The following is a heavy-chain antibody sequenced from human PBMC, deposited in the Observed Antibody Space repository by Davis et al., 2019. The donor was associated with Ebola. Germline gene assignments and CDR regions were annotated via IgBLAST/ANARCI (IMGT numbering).Heavy chain of an antibody. CDR3: ASQGFRQSRDY. D-gene: IGHD3-3*01. CDR1: GFILSSFS. CDR2: MRQDGGDI. V-gene: IGHV3-7*01. J-gene: IGHJ4*01. Sequence: PGGSLRLSCAASGFILSSFSMTWIRQAPGKGLEWVASMRQDGGDIYYVDYVKGRFTISRDNAKNTLYLQMNSLRAEDSAVYYCASQGFRQSRDYWGQGTLVTVSP.